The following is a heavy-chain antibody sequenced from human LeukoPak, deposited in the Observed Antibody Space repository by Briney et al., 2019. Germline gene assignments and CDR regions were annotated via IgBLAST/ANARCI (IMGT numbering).Heavy chain of an antibody. Sequence: GGSLRLSCAASGFTVSSNYMSWVRQAPGKGLEWVSVIYSGGSTYYADSVKGRFTISRDNSKNTLYLQMNSLRAEDTAVYYCARDISGSGLTLKPGIAVAGTGDYWGQGTLVTVSS. D-gene: IGHD6-19*01. CDR2: IYSGGST. CDR1: GFTVSSNY. J-gene: IGHJ4*02. CDR3: ARDISGSGLTLKPGIAVAGTGDY. V-gene: IGHV3-53*01.